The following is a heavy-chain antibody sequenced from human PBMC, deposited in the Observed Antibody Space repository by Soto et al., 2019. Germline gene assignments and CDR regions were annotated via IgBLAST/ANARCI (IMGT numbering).Heavy chain of an antibody. CDR2: ILPLFGTA. CDR1: GGTFSTYA. D-gene: IGHD6-19*01. V-gene: IGHV1-69*01. J-gene: IGHJ4*02. Sequence: QVQLEHSGAEVKQPGSSVRVSCKTSGGTFSTYAINWVRQAPGQGLEWMGAILPLFGTADYSQKSQGRVTITADESTSTAYMELSSLRSDDTAVYFCARPKGTYSSGYYDFDFWGQGTVVTVSS. CDR3: ARPKGTYSSGYYDFDF.